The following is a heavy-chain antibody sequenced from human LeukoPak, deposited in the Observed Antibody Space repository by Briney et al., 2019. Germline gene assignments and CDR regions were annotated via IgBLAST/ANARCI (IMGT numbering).Heavy chain of an antibody. J-gene: IGHJ4*02. V-gene: IGHV4-61*02. Sequence: SETLSLTCTVSGGSISSGSYYWSWIRQPAGKGLEWIGRIYTSGSTNYNPSLKSRVTISVDTSKNQFSLKLSSVTAADTAVYYCARGESGRFPRVTMVRGVITPFDYWGQGTLVTVSS. CDR3: ARGESGRFPRVTMVRGVITPFDY. CDR1: GGSISSGSYY. CDR2: IYTSGST. D-gene: IGHD3-10*01.